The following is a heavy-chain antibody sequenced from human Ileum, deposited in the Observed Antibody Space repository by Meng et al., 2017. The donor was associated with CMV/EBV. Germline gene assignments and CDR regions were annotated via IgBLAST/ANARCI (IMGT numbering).Heavy chain of an antibody. Sequence: WAGPGFTQGNSALSWVRQAPGKGLEWVSGITGSGTGTYYADFVNGHFTISRDNSKNILYLHMNSLRAEDTAIYYCAREGYTSTYDSWGQGALVTVSS. V-gene: IGHV3-23*01. CDR3: AREGYTSTYDS. D-gene: IGHD3-16*02. CDR2: ITGSGTGT. CDR1: GFTQGNSA. J-gene: IGHJ4*02.